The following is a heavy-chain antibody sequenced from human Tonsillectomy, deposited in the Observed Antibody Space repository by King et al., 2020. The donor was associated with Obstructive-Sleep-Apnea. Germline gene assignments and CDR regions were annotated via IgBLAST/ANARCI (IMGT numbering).Heavy chain of an antibody. CDR1: GGSFSDYY. J-gene: IGHJ5*02. CDR2: INHSGST. Sequence: VQLQQWGAGLLKPSETLSLTCAVFGGSFSDYYWSWIRQPPGKGLEWIGEINHSGSTNHNLSLKSRVTISVDTSKNQFSLKLSSVTAADTAVYYCARGSGAAAVNWFDPWGQGTLVTVAS. V-gene: IGHV4-34*01. CDR3: ARGSGAAAVNWFDP. D-gene: IGHD6-13*01.